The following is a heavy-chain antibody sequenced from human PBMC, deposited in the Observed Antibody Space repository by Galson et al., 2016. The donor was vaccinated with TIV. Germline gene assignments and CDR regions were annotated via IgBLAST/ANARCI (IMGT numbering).Heavy chain of an antibody. V-gene: IGHV1-46*01. Sequence: SVKVSCKASGYTFINYYMHWVRQAPGQGPEWVGVIDPNSGGTTYAQKFQGRVTMTRDTSTSTVYMELSSLTFGDTAVFYCAVWLNRYYFALWGQGTLITVSS. J-gene: IGHJ4*02. CDR2: IDPNSGGT. CDR3: AVWLNRYYFAL. CDR1: GYTFINYY. D-gene: IGHD3-9*01.